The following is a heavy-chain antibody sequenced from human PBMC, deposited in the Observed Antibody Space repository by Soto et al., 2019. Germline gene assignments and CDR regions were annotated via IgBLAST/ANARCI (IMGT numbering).Heavy chain of an antibody. V-gene: IGHV1-18*01. J-gene: IGHJ3*02. Sequence: QVQLVQSGAEVKKPGASVKVSCKASGYTFTSYGISWVRQAPGQGLEWRGWSSAYNGNTNYAQKLQGRVTMTTDTSTSTAYMELRSRRCDETAVYYCAGEVGGGSRDAFDIWGQGTMVTVSS. CDR1: GYTFTSYG. CDR2: SSAYNGNT. CDR3: AGEVGGGSRDAFDI. D-gene: IGHD2-15*01.